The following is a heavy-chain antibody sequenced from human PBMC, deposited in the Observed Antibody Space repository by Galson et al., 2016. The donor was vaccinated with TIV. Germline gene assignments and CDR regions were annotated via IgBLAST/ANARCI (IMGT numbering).Heavy chain of an antibody. CDR2: AYYTGDT. V-gene: IGHV4-39*01. CDR3: ARHYECGPGLGAFDV. D-gene: IGHD2-21*01. Sequence: ETLSLTCTVSGVSITLSNYFWGWIRQPPGKGLEWIGSAYYTGDTYYNPSLKSRVTISADTSKNQFSLKLNSVTAADTAVYHLARHYECGPGLGAFDVWGLGTMVTVSS. J-gene: IGHJ3*01. CDR1: GVSITLSNYF.